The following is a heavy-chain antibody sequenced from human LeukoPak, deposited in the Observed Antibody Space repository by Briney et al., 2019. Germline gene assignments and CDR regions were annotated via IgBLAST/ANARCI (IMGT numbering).Heavy chain of an antibody. J-gene: IGHJ5*02. D-gene: IGHD1-7*01. Sequence: SETLSLTCTVSGGSIDSYSWSWIRQPAGKGLEWIGRIFTSGATFYNPSLKTRVTMSIATSKNRSSLKLSSVTAADTAVYYCARVHWNYDGLAWFDPWGQGTLVTVSS. V-gene: IGHV4-4*07. CDR2: IFTSGAT. CDR1: GGSIDSYS. CDR3: ARVHWNYDGLAWFDP.